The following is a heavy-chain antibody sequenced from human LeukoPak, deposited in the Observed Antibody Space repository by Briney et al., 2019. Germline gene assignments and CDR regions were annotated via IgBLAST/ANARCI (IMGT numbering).Heavy chain of an antibody. CDR3: ARAPYRSGWSWGYYFDY. D-gene: IGHD6-19*01. V-gene: IGHV4-39*07. CDR1: GGSISSSDYY. Sequence: SETLSLTCTVSGGSISSSDYYWGWIRQPPGKGLEWIGSIYYSGSTYYNPSLKSRVTISLDTSKNQFSLKLNSVTAADTAVYFCARAPYRSGWSWGYYFDYWGQGTLVTVSS. CDR2: IYYSGST. J-gene: IGHJ4*02.